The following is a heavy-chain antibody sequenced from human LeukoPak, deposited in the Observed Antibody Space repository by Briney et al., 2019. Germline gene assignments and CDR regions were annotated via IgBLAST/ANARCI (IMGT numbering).Heavy chain of an antibody. V-gene: IGHV3-53*01. Sequence: GGSLRLSCTASGFTFSSNYMSWDRQAPGKGLEWVSVIRSDGSTNHADSVKGRFTISRDNSKNTLYLQMNNLRAEDTAMYYCAREMYSGMYNDAFDIWGQGTKVTVSS. CDR2: IRSDGST. D-gene: IGHD1-26*01. J-gene: IGHJ3*02. CDR1: GFTFSSNY. CDR3: AREMYSGMYNDAFDI.